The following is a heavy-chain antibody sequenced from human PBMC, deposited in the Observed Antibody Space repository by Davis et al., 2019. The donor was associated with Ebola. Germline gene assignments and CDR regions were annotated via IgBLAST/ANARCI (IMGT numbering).Heavy chain of an antibody. Sequence: MPSETLSLTCTVSGGSISSNNYYWGWIRQPPGKGLEWIGSFYYRGTTYYTPSLKSRVTISVDTSKNQFSLKLSSVSAADTAVYYCARRRLSFEAIDYWGQGTLVTVSS. V-gene: IGHV4-39*01. J-gene: IGHJ4*02. D-gene: IGHD1-26*01. CDR2: FYYRGTT. CDR3: ARRRLSFEAIDY. CDR1: GGSISSNNYY.